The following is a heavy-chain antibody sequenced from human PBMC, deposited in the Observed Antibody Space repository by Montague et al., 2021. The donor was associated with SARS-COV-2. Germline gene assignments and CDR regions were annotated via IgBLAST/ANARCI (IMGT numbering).Heavy chain of an antibody. CDR1: GASISTGSDY. V-gene: IGHV4-61*03. CDR2: FYYSGGS. J-gene: IGHJ5*02. CDR3: ARDRGDIYGGNSAWFDP. Sequence: SGTLSLTCTVSGASISTGSDYWTWIRQRPGRGLEWIGNFYYSGGSTYNPSLKSRVTISADTSKNLFSLTLKSVTASDTAAYYCARDRGDIYGGNSAWFDPWGQGTLVTVSS. D-gene: IGHD4-23*01.